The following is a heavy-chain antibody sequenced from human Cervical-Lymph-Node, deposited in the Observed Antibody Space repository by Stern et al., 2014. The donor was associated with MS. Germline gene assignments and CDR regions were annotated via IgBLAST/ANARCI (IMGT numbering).Heavy chain of an antibody. Sequence: VQLVESGPGLVKPSETLSLTCTVSGGSISSYYWSWIRQPPGKGLEWIGYIYYSGSTNYNPSLKSRVTISVDTSKNQFSLKLSFVPAADTAVYYCARWVTAIDYWYFDLWGRGTLVIVSS. CDR3: ARWVTAIDYWYFDL. D-gene: IGHD2-21*02. CDR2: IYYSGST. CDR1: GGSISSYY. J-gene: IGHJ2*01. V-gene: IGHV4-59*08.